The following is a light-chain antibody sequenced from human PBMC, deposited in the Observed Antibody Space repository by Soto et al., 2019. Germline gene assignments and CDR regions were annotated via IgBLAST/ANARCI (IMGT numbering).Light chain of an antibody. CDR2: EVS. CDR3: SSYTSSSPLV. CDR1: SSDVGGYNY. J-gene: IGLJ1*01. Sequence: QSALTQPASVSGSPGQSITISCTGTSSDVGGYNYVSWYQQHPGTAPKLMIYEVSNRPSGGSNRFSGSESGNTASLTSSGLQAEDDSDYYCSSYTSSSPLVFGTGTKLTVL. V-gene: IGLV2-14*01.